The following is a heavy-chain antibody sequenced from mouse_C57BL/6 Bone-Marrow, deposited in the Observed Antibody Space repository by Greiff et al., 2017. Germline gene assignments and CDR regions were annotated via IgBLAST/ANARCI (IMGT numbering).Heavy chain of an antibody. D-gene: IGHD1-1*01. J-gene: IGHJ4*01. CDR2: IDPSDSYT. Sequence: QVQLQQSGAELVMPGASVKLSCKASGYTFTSYWMHWVKQRPGQGLEWIGEIDPSDSYTNYNQKFKGKYTLTVDKSSSTAYMQLSSLTSEDSAVYYCSRGGYYGSFAYWGQGTSVTVSS. CDR3: SRGGYYGSFAY. CDR1: GYTFTSYW. V-gene: IGHV1-69*01.